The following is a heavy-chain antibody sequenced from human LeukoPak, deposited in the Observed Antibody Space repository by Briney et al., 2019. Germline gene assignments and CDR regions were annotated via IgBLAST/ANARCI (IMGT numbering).Heavy chain of an antibody. J-gene: IGHJ5*02. V-gene: IGHV3-9*01. D-gene: IGHD5-18*01. CDR2: ISWNSGSI. CDR1: GFTFDDYA. CDR3: ARASRYGLGWFDP. Sequence: PGGSLRLSCAASGFTFDDYAMHWVRQAPGKGLEWVSGISWNSGSIGYADSVKGRFTISRDNAKNSLYLQMNSLRAEDTAVYYCARASRYGLGWFDPWGQGTLVTVSS.